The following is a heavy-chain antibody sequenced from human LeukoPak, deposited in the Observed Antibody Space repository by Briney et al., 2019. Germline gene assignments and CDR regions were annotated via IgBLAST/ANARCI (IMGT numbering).Heavy chain of an antibody. J-gene: IGHJ4*02. Sequence: SETLSLTCTVSGGSISSYYWSWIRQPPGKGLEWIGYIYYSGSTNYNPSLKSRVTISVDTSKNQFSLKLSSVTAADTAVYYCARGGPASYYYDSSGYQEDYWGQGTLVTVSS. CDR3: ARGGPASYYYDSSGYQEDY. CDR1: GGSISSYY. CDR2: IYYSGST. V-gene: IGHV4-59*01. D-gene: IGHD3-22*01.